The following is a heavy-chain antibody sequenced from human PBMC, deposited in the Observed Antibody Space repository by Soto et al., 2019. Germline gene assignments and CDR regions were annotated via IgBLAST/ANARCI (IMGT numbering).Heavy chain of an antibody. J-gene: IGHJ4*02. V-gene: IGHV3-23*01. CDR2: ISDSGANT. Sequence: EVQLLESGGGFIQTGGSLRLSCSASGFSITYYAMSWVRQAPGKGLEWVSSISDSGANTFYADSVKGRFAISRDTSKNTVYLQMNNLRAEDTALYYCAKDRIRKDDYWGQGTLVTVSS. CDR1: GFSITYYA. CDR3: AKDRIRKDDY.